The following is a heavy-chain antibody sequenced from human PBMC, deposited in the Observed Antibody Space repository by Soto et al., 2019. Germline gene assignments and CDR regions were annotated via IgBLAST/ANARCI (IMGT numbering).Heavy chain of an antibody. J-gene: IGHJ4*02. CDR2: MNPNSGNT. D-gene: IGHD6-13*01. V-gene: IGHV1-8*01. CDR3: VADGGMSVKSSWYFDY. CDR1: GYTFTSYD. Sequence: ASVKVSCTASGYTFTSYDINWVRQATGQGLEWMGWMNPNSGNTGYAQKFQGRVTMTRNTSISTAYMELSSLRSEDTAVYYCVADGGMSVKSSWYFDYWGQGTLVTVSS.